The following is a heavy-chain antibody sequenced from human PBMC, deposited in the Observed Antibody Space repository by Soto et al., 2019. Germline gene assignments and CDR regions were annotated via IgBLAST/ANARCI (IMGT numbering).Heavy chain of an antibody. J-gene: IGHJ4*02. Sequence: QVQLVQSGAEVKKPGSSVKVSCKASGGTFSSYTISWVRQAPGQGLEWMGRIIPILGIANYAQKFQGRVTITADKSTSTAYMELSSLRSEDTAVYYCARDRGTDSYGYSDYWGQGTLVTVSS. CDR2: IIPILGIA. D-gene: IGHD5-18*01. CDR3: ARDRGTDSYGYSDY. CDR1: GGTFSSYT. V-gene: IGHV1-69*08.